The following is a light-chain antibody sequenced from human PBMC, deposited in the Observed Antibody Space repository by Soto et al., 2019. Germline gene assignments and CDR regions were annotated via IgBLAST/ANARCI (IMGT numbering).Light chain of an antibody. Sequence: QSVLTQPASVSGSPGQSITISCTVTNTDVGAYNYVSWYQQHPGKAPKLVIFDVTNRPSEVSDRFSGSKSGNTASLTISGLHFEDEADYYCSSYRGSSTPVFGGGTKVTVL. J-gene: IGLJ2*01. CDR3: SSYRGSSTPV. CDR1: NTDVGAYNY. V-gene: IGLV2-14*03. CDR2: DVT.